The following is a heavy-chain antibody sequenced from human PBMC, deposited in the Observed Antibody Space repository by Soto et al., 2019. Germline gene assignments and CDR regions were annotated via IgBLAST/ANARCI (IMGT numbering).Heavy chain of an antibody. V-gene: IGHV3-23*01. CDR3: ANARTYRKVWYYFDY. J-gene: IGHJ4*02. Sequence: EAQLLESGGGLVQPGGALRISCAASGFTFSSDAMSWFRQAPEKGLEWVSAISGSGGRTYYADSVKGRFTISRDNNKHTLHLEMNSLRAEDTAVYYCANARTYRKVWYYFDYWGQGTLVTVSS. CDR1: GFTFSSDA. CDR2: ISGSGGRT. D-gene: IGHD3-16*02.